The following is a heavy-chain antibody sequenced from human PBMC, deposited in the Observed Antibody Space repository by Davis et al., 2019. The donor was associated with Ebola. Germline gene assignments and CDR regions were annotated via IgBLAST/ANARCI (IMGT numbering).Heavy chain of an antibody. V-gene: IGHV1-3*01. D-gene: IGHD3-22*01. CDR3: ARSDSSGYFLFDY. CDR2: INAGNGNT. J-gene: IGHJ4*02. CDR1: GYTFTSYA. Sequence: ASVKVSCKASGYTFTSYAMHWVRQAPGQRLEWMGWINAGNGNTKYSQKFQGRVTITRDTSASTAYMELSSLRSEDTAVYYRARSDSSGYFLFDYWGQGTLVTVSS.